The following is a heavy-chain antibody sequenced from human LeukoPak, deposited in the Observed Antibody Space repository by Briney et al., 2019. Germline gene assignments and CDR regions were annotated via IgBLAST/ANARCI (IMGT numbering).Heavy chain of an antibody. CDR3: AKDGFRYSSSWPWYFDY. Sequence: PGGSLRLSCAASGFTFSTYAMSWVRQAPGKGLEWVSAISGSGGSTYYADSVKGRFTISRDNSKNTLYLQMNSLRAEDTAVYYCAKDGFRYSSSWPWYFDYWGQGTLVTVSS. CDR2: ISGSGGST. D-gene: IGHD6-13*01. V-gene: IGHV3-23*01. CDR1: GFTFSTYA. J-gene: IGHJ4*02.